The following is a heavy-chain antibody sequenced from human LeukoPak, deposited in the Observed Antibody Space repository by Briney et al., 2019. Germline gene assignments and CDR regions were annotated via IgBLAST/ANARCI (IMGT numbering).Heavy chain of an antibody. Sequence: GGSLRLSCAASGFTFSRYWMSWVRQAPGKGLEWVANIKQDGSEKYYVDSVKGRFTISRDNAKNSLYLQMNSLRAEDTAVYYCARVRDIVVVPAAPAEGWFDPWGQGTLVTVSS. V-gene: IGHV3-7*01. D-gene: IGHD2-2*01. CDR2: IKQDGSEK. J-gene: IGHJ5*02. CDR3: ARVRDIVVVPAAPAEGWFDP. CDR1: GFTFSRYW.